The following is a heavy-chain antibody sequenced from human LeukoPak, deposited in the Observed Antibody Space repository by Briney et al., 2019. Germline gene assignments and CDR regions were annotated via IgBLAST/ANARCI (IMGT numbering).Heavy chain of an antibody. CDR3: AKRNRNYGQVLDY. CDR2: ISGSGGST. J-gene: IGHJ4*02. Sequence: GGSLRLSCAASGFTFSSYAMSWVRQAPVKGLEWVSAISGSGGSTYYADSVKGRFTISRDNSKNTLYLQMNSLRAEDTAVYYCAKRNRNYGQVLDYWGQGTLVTVSS. CDR1: GFTFSSYA. V-gene: IGHV3-23*01. D-gene: IGHD1-7*01.